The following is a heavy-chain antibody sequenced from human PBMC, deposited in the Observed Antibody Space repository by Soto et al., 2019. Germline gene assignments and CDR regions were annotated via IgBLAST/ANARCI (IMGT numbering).Heavy chain of an antibody. J-gene: IGHJ6*02. D-gene: IGHD1-1*01. CDR3: ASEHLRYNYNDFSYYYDGMDV. CDR2: ISYDGSNK. V-gene: IGHV3-30-3*01. CDR1: GFTFSSYA. Sequence: QVQLVESGGGVVQPGRSLRLSCAASGFTFSSYAMHWVRQAPGKGLEWVAVISYDGSNKYYADSVKGRFTISRDNSKNTDSLQMNGLRAEDTAVYYCASEHLRYNYNDFSYYYDGMDVWGQGTTVTVSS.